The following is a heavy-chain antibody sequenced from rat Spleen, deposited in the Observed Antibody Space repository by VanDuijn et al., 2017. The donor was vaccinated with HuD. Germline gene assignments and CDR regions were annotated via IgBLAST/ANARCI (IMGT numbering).Heavy chain of an antibody. D-gene: IGHD1-12*02. CDR1: GFTFSNYY. CDR2: ISAGGDNT. Sequence: EVQLVESGGGLVQPGRSLKLSCVASGFTFSNYYMAWVRQAPTKGLEWVAYISAGGDNTYYRDSVKGRFTISRDNAKSTLYLQLDSLRSEDTATYYCTTDTFYDGTYYPGGFDYWGQGVMVTVSS. V-gene: IGHV5-27*01. J-gene: IGHJ2*01. CDR3: TTDTFYDGTYYPGGFDY.